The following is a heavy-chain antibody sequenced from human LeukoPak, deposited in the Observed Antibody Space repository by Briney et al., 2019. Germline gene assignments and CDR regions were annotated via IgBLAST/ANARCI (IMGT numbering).Heavy chain of an antibody. CDR1: GYTFTSYG. J-gene: IGHJ4*02. V-gene: IGHV1-18*01. D-gene: IGHD6-19*01. CDR3: AREVIAVAAPDY. CDR2: ISAYNGNT. Sequence: ASVKVSCEASGYTFTSYGISWERQAPGQGLEWMGWISAYNGNTNYAQKLQGRVTMTTDTSTSTAYMELRSLRSDDTAVYYCAREVIAVAAPDYWGQGTLVTVSS.